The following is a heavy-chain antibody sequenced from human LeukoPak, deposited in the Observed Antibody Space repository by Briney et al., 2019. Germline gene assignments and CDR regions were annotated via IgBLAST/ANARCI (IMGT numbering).Heavy chain of an antibody. CDR1: GFTFSNYA. V-gene: IGHV3-23*01. CDR2: ISGSGGST. D-gene: IGHD5-18*01. CDR3: AKQRNTAMVRYFDY. J-gene: IGHJ4*02. Sequence: PGGSLRLSCAASGFTFSNYAMNWVRQAPGKGLEWVSAISGSGGSTYYADSVKGRFTISRDNSKNTLYLQMNSLRAEDTAVYYCAKQRNTAMVRYFDYWGQGTLVTVSS.